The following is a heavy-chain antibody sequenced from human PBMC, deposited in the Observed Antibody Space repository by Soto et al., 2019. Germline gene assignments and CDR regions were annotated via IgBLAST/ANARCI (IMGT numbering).Heavy chain of an antibody. J-gene: IGHJ4*02. D-gene: IGHD3-16*02. CDR2: ISAYNGNT. V-gene: IGHV1-18*01. CDR1: GYTFTSYG. CDR3: ARGRALYDYVWGSYRYGLDY. Sequence: ASVKVSCKASGYTFTSYGISWVRQAPGQGLEWMGWISAYNGNTNYAQKLQGRVTMTTDTSTSTAYMELRSLRSDHTAVYYCARGRALYDYVWGSYRYGLDYWGQGTLVTVSS.